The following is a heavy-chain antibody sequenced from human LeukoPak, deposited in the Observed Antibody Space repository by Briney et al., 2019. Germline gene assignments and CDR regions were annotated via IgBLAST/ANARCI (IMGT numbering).Heavy chain of an antibody. V-gene: IGHV3-23*01. J-gene: IGHJ4*02. Sequence: GGSLRLSCAASGFTFNRNAISWIRQAPGKGLEWVSTIGGSGDKTFYEDSVKGRFTISRDNSKDMVQLQMNSLTGEDTALYYCVRRGDASSGWGDHDFWGQGALVTVSS. CDR3: VRRGDASSGWGDHDF. CDR1: GFTFNRNA. D-gene: IGHD6-19*01. CDR2: IGGSGDKT.